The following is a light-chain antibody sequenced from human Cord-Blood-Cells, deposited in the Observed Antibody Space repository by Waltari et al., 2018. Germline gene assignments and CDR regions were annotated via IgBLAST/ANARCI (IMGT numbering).Light chain of an antibody. CDR2: GAS. Sequence: EIVMTQSPATLSVSPGARATLSCRASQSVSSNLAWYQQKPGQAPSLLIYGASTRATGIPARFSGSGSGTEFTLTISSLQSEDFAVYYCQQYNNWPPVTFGGGTKVEIK. CDR3: QQYNNWPPVT. CDR1: QSVSSN. V-gene: IGKV3-15*01. J-gene: IGKJ4*01.